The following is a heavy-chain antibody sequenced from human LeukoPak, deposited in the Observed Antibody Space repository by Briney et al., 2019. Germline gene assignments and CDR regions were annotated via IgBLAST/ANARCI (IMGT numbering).Heavy chain of an antibody. J-gene: IGHJ4*02. CDR1: GFTVSSNY. Sequence: PGGSLRLSCAASGFTVSSNYMSWVRQAPGKGLEWVSVIYSGGSTYYADSVKGRFTISRDNSKNTLYLQMNSLRAEDTAVYYCARGPHGSGSYYEFDYWGQGTLVTVSS. CDR3: ARGPHGSGSYYEFDY. D-gene: IGHD3-10*01. V-gene: IGHV3-66*01. CDR2: IYSGGST.